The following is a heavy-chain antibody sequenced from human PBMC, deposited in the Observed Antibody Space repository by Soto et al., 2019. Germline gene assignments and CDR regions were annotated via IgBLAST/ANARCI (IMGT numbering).Heavy chain of an antibody. Sequence: ASGKVSCKASGYIFTGYHIHWVRQAPGRGLEWMGLINPNSVDTEYAQNFQGSVTMTRDTSFNLVYMEMSGLMSDDTAVYYCARDARGTRGFDEMDIWGQGTTVTVSS. CDR3: ARDARGTRGFDEMDI. D-gene: IGHD3-9*01. CDR1: GYIFTGYH. V-gene: IGHV1-2*02. J-gene: IGHJ6*02. CDR2: INPNSVDT.